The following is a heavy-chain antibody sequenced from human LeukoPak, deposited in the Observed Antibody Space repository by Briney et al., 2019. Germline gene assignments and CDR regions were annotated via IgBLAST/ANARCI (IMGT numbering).Heavy chain of an antibody. Sequence: SETLSLTCTVSGGSISSYYWSWIRQPPGKGLEWIGYIYYSGSTNYNPSLKSRVTISVDTSKNQFSLKLSSVTAADTAVYYCARVEVTRAFDIWGQGTTVTVSS. J-gene: IGHJ3*02. D-gene: IGHD4-4*01. CDR3: ARVEVTRAFDI. V-gene: IGHV4-59*01. CDR2: IYYSGST. CDR1: GGSISSYY.